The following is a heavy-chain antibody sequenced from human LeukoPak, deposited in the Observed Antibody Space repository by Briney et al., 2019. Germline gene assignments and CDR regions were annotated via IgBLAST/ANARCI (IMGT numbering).Heavy chain of an antibody. CDR1: GGTFSSYA. CDR3: ARVPTIAAAESWFDP. J-gene: IGHJ5*02. D-gene: IGHD6-13*01. V-gene: IGHV1-69*05. Sequence: SVKVSCXASGGTFSSYAISWVRQAPGQGLEWMGRIIPIFGTANYAQKFQGRVTITTDESTSTAYMELSSLRSEDTAVYYCARVPTIAAAESWFDPWGQGTLVTVSS. CDR2: IIPIFGTA.